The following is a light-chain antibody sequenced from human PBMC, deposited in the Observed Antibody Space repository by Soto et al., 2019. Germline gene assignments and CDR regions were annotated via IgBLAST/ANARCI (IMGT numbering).Light chain of an antibody. CDR2: EVS. CDR1: TSDVGSYNF. Sequence: QSALTQPASVSGSPGQSITISCTGTTSDVGSYNFVSWYQQHPGKAPKLMISEVSNRPSGVSNRFFGSKSGNTASLTISGLQAEDEADYYCSSYTSSSTYVLGTGTKLTVL. J-gene: IGLJ1*01. V-gene: IGLV2-14*01. CDR3: SSYTSSSTYV.